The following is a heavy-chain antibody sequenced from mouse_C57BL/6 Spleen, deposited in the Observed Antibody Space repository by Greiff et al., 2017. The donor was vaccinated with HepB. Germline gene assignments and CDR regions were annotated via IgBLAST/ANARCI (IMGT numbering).Heavy chain of an antibody. V-gene: IGHV1-59*01. J-gene: IGHJ2*01. CDR3: AGNYDFDY. CDR2: IDPSDSYT. D-gene: IGHD2-1*01. Sequence: VQLQQPGAELVRPGTSVKLSCKASGYTFTSYWMHWVKQRPGQGLEWIGVIDPSDSYTNYNQKFKGKATLTVDTSSSTAYMQLSSLTSEDSAVYYCAGNYDFDYWGQGTTLTVSS. CDR1: GYTFTSYW.